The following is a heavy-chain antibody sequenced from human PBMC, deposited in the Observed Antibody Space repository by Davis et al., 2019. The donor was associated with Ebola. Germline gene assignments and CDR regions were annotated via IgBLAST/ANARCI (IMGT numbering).Heavy chain of an antibody. CDR1: GYTFTSYD. V-gene: IGHV1-8*01. CDR2: MNPNSGNT. D-gene: IGHD4-11*01. J-gene: IGHJ5*02. Sequence: ASVKVSCKASGYTFTSYDINWVRQATGQGLEWMGWMNPNSGNTGYAQKFQGRVTMTRDTSTSTVYMELSSLRSEDTAVYYCARDSSLATTSWFDPWGQGTLVTVSS. CDR3: ARDSSLATTSWFDP.